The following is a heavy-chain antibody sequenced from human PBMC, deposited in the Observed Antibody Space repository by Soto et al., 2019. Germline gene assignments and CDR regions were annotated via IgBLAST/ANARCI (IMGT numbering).Heavy chain of an antibody. CDR2: ISGSGGST. Sequence: GGSLRLSCAASGFTFSSYAMSWVRQAPGKGLEWVSAISGSGGSTYYADSVKGRFTISRDNSKNTLYLQMNSLRAEDTAVYYSAKSAARPESYGMDVWGQGTTVTVSS. D-gene: IGHD6-6*01. J-gene: IGHJ6*02. V-gene: IGHV3-23*01. CDR1: GFTFSSYA. CDR3: AKSAARPESYGMDV.